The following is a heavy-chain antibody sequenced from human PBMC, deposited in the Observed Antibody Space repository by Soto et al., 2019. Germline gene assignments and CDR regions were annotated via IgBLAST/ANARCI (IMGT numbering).Heavy chain of an antibody. D-gene: IGHD3-22*01. Sequence: PSETLSLTCTVSGGSISSGGYYWSWIRQHPGKGLERIGYIYYSGSTYYNPSLKSRVTISVDTSKNQFSLKLSSVTAADTAVYYCARGLNDSSGYLDAFDIWGQGTMVTVSS. CDR3: ARGLNDSSGYLDAFDI. CDR1: GGSISSGGYY. CDR2: IYYSGST. J-gene: IGHJ3*02. V-gene: IGHV4-31*03.